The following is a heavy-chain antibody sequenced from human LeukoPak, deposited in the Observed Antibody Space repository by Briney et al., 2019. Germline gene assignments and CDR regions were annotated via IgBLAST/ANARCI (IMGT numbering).Heavy chain of an antibody. CDR3: ARQPSYIVVVPAAISDYFDY. Sequence: PSETLSLTCTVSGGSISSSSYYWGWIRQPPGKGLEWIGSIYYSGSTYYNPSLKSRVTISVDTSKSQFSLKLSFVTAADTAVYYCARQPSYIVVVPAAISDYFDYWGQGTLVTVSS. V-gene: IGHV4-39*01. D-gene: IGHD2-2*02. J-gene: IGHJ4*02. CDR1: GGSISSSSYY. CDR2: IYYSGST.